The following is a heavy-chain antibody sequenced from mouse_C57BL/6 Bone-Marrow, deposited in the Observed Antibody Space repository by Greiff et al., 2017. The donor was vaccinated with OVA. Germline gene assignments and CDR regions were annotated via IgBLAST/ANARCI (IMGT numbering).Heavy chain of an antibody. V-gene: IGHV5-9-1*02. CDR1: GFTFSSYA. CDR2: ISSGGDYI. Sequence: EVQRVESGEGLVKPGGSLKLSCAASGFTFSSYAMSWVRQTPEKRLEWVAYISSGGDYIYYADTVKGRFTISRDNARNTLYLQMSSLKSEDTAMYYCTRDYYGSSRRHYFDYWGQGTTLTVSS. J-gene: IGHJ2*01. D-gene: IGHD1-1*01. CDR3: TRDYYGSSRRHYFDY.